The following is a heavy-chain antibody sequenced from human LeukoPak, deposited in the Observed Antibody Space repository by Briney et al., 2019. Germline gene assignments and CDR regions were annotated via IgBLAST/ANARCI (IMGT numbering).Heavy chain of an antibody. Sequence: GESLKISCKGSGYSFTSYWIGWVRQMPGKGLEWMGIIYPGDSDTRYSPSFQGQVTISADKSISTAYLQWSSLKASDTAMYYCARLPYGSGSNGYFDYWGQGTQVTVSS. J-gene: IGHJ4*02. V-gene: IGHV5-51*01. CDR1: GYSFTSYW. CDR3: ARLPYGSGSNGYFDY. CDR2: IYPGDSDT. D-gene: IGHD3-10*01.